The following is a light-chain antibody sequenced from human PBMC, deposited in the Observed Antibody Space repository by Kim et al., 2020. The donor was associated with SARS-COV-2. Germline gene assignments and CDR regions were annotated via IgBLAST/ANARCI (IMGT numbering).Light chain of an antibody. CDR3: QQYGSSSIT. V-gene: IGKV3-20*01. Sequence: APGERAPLSCRASQSVRTNYLTWYQQKPGQAPRLIIYATSSRATGIPDRFSGSGSGTDFTLTISSLETEDFAVYYCQQYGSSSITFGQGTRLEIK. CDR2: ATS. CDR1: QSVRTNY. J-gene: IGKJ5*01.